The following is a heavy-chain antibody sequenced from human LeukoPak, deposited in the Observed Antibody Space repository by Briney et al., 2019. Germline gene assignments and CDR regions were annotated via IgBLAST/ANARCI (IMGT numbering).Heavy chain of an antibody. CDR3: ASTLVGAYDFWSGYRNWFDP. CDR1: GDSISNYY. Sequence: SETLSLTCTVSGDSISNYYWSWIRQPAGKGLEWIGRIYTSGSTNYNPSLKSRVTMSVDTSKNQFSLKLSSVTAADTAVYYCASTLVGAYDFWSGYRNWFDPWGQGTLVTVSS. V-gene: IGHV4-4*07. J-gene: IGHJ5*02. CDR2: IYTSGST. D-gene: IGHD3-3*01.